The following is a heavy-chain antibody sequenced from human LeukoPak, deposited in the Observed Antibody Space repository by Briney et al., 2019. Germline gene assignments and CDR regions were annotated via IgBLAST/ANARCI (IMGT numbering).Heavy chain of an antibody. V-gene: IGHV3-48*03. J-gene: IGHJ6*04. D-gene: IGHD3-10*02. CDR1: GFTFSK. CDR3: AELGITMIGGV. Sequence: AGGSLRLSCAASGFTFSKTNWVRQAPGKGLEWVSYISSSGSTIYYADSVKGRFTISRDNAKNSLYLQMNSLRAEDTAVYYCAELGITMIGGVWGKGTTVTISS. CDR2: ISSSGSTI.